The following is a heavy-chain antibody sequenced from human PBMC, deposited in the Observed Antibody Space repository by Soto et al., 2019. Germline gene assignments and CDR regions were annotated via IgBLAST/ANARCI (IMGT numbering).Heavy chain of an antibody. CDR2: ISGSGGST. D-gene: IGHD6-19*01. V-gene: IGHV3-23*01. CDR1: GFTFSSYA. J-gene: IGHJ4*02. CDR3: AKSATLPLAGAYFDY. Sequence: EVQLLESGGGLVQPGGSLRLSCAASGFTFSSYAMSWVRQAPGKGLEWVSAISGSGGSTYYADSVKGRFTISRDNSKNPLYLQMNSLRAEDTAVYYCAKSATLPLAGAYFDYWCQGTLVTVSS.